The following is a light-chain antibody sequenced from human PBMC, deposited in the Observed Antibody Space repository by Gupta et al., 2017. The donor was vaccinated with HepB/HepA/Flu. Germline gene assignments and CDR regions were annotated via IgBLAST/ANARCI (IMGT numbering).Light chain of an antibody. CDR2: ENN. J-gene: IGLJ2*01. CDR3: GTWDSSLSGGV. CDR1: SPNIGNNY. Sequence: QSVLTQPPSVSAAPGQKVPISCSGSSPNIGNNYVSWYQQLPGTAPKLLIYENNKRPSGIPDRFSGSKSGTSATLGITGLQTGDEADYYCGTWDSSLSGGVFGGGTKLTVL. V-gene: IGLV1-51*02.